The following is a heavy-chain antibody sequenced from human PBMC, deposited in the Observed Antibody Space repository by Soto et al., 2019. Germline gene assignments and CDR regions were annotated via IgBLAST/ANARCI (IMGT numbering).Heavy chain of an antibody. J-gene: IGHJ5*02. Sequence: EVQLVESGGGLVQRGGSLTLACAGSGFPFSAYSMNWVRQTPGKELEWLAYISSSSDTKEYADSVKGRFIISRDDAKKLLYLQINSLRDEGTAVYCCANQEFSWGQGTLVTVSS. CDR2: ISSSSDTK. CDR1: GFPFSAYS. CDR3: ANQEFS. D-gene: IGHD3-3*01. V-gene: IGHV3-48*02.